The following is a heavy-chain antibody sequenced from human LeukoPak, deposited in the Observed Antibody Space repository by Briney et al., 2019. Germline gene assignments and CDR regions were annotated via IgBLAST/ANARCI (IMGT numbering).Heavy chain of an antibody. Sequence: GGSLRLSCAASGFTFSSYAMSWVRQAPGKGLEWVSAISGSGGSTYYADSVKGRFTISRDNAKNTLFLQMNSLRAEDTAVYYCVRPGGGFDSWGQGTLVTVSS. CDR2: ISGSGGST. CDR3: VRPGGGFDS. D-gene: IGHD3-16*01. V-gene: IGHV3-23*01. J-gene: IGHJ4*02. CDR1: GFTFSSYA.